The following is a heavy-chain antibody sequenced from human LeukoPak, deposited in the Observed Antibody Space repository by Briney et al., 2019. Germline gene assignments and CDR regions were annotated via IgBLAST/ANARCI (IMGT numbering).Heavy chain of an antibody. Sequence: GESLKISCKGSGYIFTSYWIGWWRQMPGKGLEGLGTSFPGDSDTRYSPSFKGQVTISADKSISTAYLQWSSLKASDTAMYYCARLPVGLLWFGELSLFFDYWGQGTLVTVSS. CDR2: SFPGDSDT. V-gene: IGHV5-51*01. J-gene: IGHJ4*02. CDR1: GYIFTSYW. D-gene: IGHD3-10*01. CDR3: ARLPVGLLWFGELSLFFDY.